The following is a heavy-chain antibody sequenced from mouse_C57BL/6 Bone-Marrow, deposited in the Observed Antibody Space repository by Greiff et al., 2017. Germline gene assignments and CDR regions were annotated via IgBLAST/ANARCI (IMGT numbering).Heavy chain of an antibody. V-gene: IGHV3-6*01. D-gene: IGHD2-4*01. Sequence: EVQLKESGPGLVKPSQSLSLTCSVTGYSITSGYYWNWIRQFPGNKLEWMGYISYDGSNNYNPSLKNRISITRDTSKNQFFLKLNSVTTEDTATYYCARDPLYDYDEAYWGQGTLVTVSA. CDR1: GYSITSGYY. CDR2: ISYDGSN. J-gene: IGHJ3*01. CDR3: ARDPLYDYDEAY.